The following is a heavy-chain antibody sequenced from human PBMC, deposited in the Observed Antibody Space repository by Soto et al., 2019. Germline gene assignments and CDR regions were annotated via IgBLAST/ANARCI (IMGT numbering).Heavy chain of an antibody. CDR3: ARLLPYYYYYYGMDV. D-gene: IGHD3-22*01. V-gene: IGHV1-69*13. CDR1: GGTFSSYA. Sequence: AASVKVSCKASGGTFSSYAISWVRQAPGQGLEWMGGIIPIFGTANYAQKFQGRVTITADESTSTAYMELSSLRSEDTAVYYCARLLPYYYYYYGMDVWGQGTTVTVSS. J-gene: IGHJ6*02. CDR2: IIPIFGTA.